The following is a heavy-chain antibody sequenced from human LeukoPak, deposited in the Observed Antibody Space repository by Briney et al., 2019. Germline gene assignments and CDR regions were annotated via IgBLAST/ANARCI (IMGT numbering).Heavy chain of an antibody. CDR2: ISAYNGNT. V-gene: IGHV1-18*01. Sequence: GASVKVSCKASGYTFTSYGISWARQAPGQGLEWMGWISAYNGNTNYAQKLQGRVTMTTDTSTSTAYMELRSLRSDDTAVYYCARACSSTSCLYYYGMDVWGQGTTVTVSS. CDR3: ARACSSTSCLYYYGMDV. J-gene: IGHJ6*02. D-gene: IGHD2-2*01. CDR1: GYTFTSYG.